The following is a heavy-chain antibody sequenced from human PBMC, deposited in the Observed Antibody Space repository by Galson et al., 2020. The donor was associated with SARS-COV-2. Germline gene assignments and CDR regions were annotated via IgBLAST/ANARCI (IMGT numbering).Heavy chain of an antibody. Sequence: ASVKVSCKASSYTFTSYGITWVRQAPGQGLEWVGWISGYNGNTNYAQRLHGRVTMTTDTSTSTVYMELRSLTSDDTAVYYCAREGDMATKTLEFWGQGTLVTVSS. CDR3: AREGDMATKTLEF. D-gene: IGHD2-15*01. CDR2: ISGYNGNT. CDR1: SYTFTSYG. J-gene: IGHJ4*02. V-gene: IGHV1-18*01.